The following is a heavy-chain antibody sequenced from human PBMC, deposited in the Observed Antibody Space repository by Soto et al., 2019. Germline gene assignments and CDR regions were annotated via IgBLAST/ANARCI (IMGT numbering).Heavy chain of an antibody. CDR3: ARHLFPYSSSSGWFDP. D-gene: IGHD6-6*01. Sequence: GESLKISCTGSGYSFTIYWIGWVRQMPGKGLECMGIIYPGDSDTRYSPSFQGQVTISADKSISTAYLQWSSLKASDTAMYYCARHLFPYSSSSGWFDPLGQEALVTVSS. J-gene: IGHJ5*02. CDR2: IYPGDSDT. CDR1: GYSFTIYW. V-gene: IGHV5-51*01.